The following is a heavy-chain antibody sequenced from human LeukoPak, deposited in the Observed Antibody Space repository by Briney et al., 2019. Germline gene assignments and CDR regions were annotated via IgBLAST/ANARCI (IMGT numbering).Heavy chain of an antibody. J-gene: IGHJ5*02. CDR3: ASVGYSSSHRVGFDP. CDR2: IIPIFGTA. D-gene: IGHD6-13*01. V-gene: IGHV1-69*13. Sequence: SVKVSCKASGGTFSSYAISWVRQAPGQGLGWMGGIIPIFGTANYAQKFQGRVTITADESTSTAYMELSSLRSEDTAVYYCASVGYSSSHRVGFDPWGQGTLVTVSS. CDR1: GGTFSSYA.